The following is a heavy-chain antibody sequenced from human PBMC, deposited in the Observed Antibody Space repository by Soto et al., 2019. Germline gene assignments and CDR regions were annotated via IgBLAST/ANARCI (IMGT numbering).Heavy chain of an antibody. D-gene: IGHD1-7*01. CDR2: IRTTGST. J-gene: IGHJ6*02. V-gene: IGHV3-53*02. CDR1: GFAVSNHY. Sequence: EVQLVETGGALIQPGGSLRLSCAASGFAVSNHYMNWVRQAPGKGLEWVSIIRTTGSTYYADSVKGRFTISRDNSKNTVSLEMNRLRGEDTAVYYCARNSMMDVWGQGTTVLVPS. CDR3: ARNSMMDV.